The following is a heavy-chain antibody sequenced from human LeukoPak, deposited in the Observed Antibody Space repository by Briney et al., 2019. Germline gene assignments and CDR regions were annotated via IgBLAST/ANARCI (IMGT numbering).Heavy chain of an antibody. D-gene: IGHD2-15*01. CDR2: INNDGSSI. V-gene: IGHV3-74*01. CDR3: LGRGFCSGGHCYT. Sequence: GGSLRLSCAASGNTLSSDWMYWVRQALGKGLVWVSRINNDGSSIVYADTVKGRFTISRDNAKNTLYLQMNSLRVEDTAVYYCLGRGFCSGGHCYTWGRGTLVTVSS. J-gene: IGHJ4*02. CDR1: GNTLSSDW.